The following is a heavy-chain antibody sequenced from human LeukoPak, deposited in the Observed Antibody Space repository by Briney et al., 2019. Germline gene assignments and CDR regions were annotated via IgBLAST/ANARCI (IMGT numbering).Heavy chain of an antibody. J-gene: IGHJ5*02. Sequence: ASVKVSCKASGYTFTGYYMHWVRQAPGQGLEWMGWINPNSGGTNYAQKFQGRVTMTRDTSISTAYMELSRLRSDDTAVYYCAREYGLGELFNWFDPWGQGTLVTVSS. V-gene: IGHV1-2*02. D-gene: IGHD3-10*01. CDR2: INPNSGGT. CDR1: GYTFTGYY. CDR3: AREYGLGELFNWFDP.